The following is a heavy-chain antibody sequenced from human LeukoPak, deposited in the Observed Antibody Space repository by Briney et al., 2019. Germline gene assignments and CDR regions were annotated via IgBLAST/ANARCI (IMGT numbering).Heavy chain of an antibody. D-gene: IGHD2-2*01. J-gene: IGHJ4*02. Sequence: GGSLRLSCAASGFTFNNYGMHWVRQAPGKGLEWVAVISYDGRNKHYPGSVKGRFTISRDISTDTLWLQMDSLRTEDTAVYYCAKGPLRGTAAAIDYWGQGTLVTVSS. CDR2: ISYDGRNK. CDR1: GFTFNNYG. V-gene: IGHV3-30*18. CDR3: AKGPLRGTAAAIDY.